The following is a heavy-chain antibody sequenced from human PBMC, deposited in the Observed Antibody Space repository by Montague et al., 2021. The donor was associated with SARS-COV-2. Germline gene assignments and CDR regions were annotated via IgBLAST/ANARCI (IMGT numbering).Heavy chain of an antibody. V-gene: IGHV4-34*01. CDR3: ARFYHVGMVRGVRRAYYYGMDV. D-gene: IGHD3-10*01. J-gene: IGHJ6*02. CDR1: GGSFSGYY. Sequence: SETLSLTCAVYGGSFSGYYWSWIRQPPGKGLEWIGEINPSGSTNYNPSLKSRVTISGDTSKNQFSLKLSSVTAADTAVYYCARFYHVGMVRGVRRAYYYGMDVWGQGTTVTVSS. CDR2: INPSGST.